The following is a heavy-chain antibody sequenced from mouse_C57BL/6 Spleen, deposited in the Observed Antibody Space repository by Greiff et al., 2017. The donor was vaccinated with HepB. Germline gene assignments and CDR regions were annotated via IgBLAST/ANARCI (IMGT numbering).Heavy chain of an antibody. J-gene: IGHJ1*03. D-gene: IGHD1-1*01. CDR1: GFTFSDYY. Sequence: EVKVVESEGGLVQPGSSMKLSCTASGFTFSDYYMAWVRQVPEKGLEWVANINYDGSSTYYLDSLKSRFIISRDNAKNILYLQMSSLKSEDTATYYCARDQIYYYGSSFYWYFDVWGTGTTVTVSS. CDR3: ARDQIYYYGSSFYWYFDV. CDR2: INYDGSST. V-gene: IGHV5-16*01.